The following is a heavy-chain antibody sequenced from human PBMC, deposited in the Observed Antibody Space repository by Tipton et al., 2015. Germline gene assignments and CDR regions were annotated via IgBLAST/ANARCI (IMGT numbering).Heavy chain of an antibody. D-gene: IGHD2-15*01. CDR2: VYYSGST. Sequence: LRLSCTVSGVSVSSASYYWSWIRQPPGKGLEWIAYVYYSGSTNYNPSLKSRVTISVDTSKNQFSLKLTSVTAADTALYYCARGRGSSRPWVAALLYYGMDVWGQGTTVTVSS. J-gene: IGHJ6*02. CDR3: ARGRGSSRPWVAALLYYGMDV. CDR1: GVSVSSASYY. V-gene: IGHV4-61*01.